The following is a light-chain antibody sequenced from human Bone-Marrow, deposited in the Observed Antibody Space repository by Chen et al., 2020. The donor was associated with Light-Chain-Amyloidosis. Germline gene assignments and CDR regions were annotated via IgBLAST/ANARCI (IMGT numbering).Light chain of an antibody. V-gene: IGLV3-21*02. Sequence: SYALTQPSSVSVAPGQPATIACGGNKIGSTSVHWYQQTPGQAPLLVVYDDSDRPSGIPERLSGSNSGNTATLTISRVEAGDEADYYCQVWDRSSDRPVFGGGTKLTVL. CDR3: QVWDRSSDRPV. J-gene: IGLJ3*02. CDR2: DDS. CDR1: KIGSTS.